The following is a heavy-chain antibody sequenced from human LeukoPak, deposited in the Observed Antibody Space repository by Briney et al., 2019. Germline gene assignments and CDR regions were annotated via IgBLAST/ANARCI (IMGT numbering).Heavy chain of an antibody. J-gene: IGHJ4*02. CDR1: GFTFSSYA. D-gene: IGHD6-13*01. CDR2: ISYDGSNK. V-gene: IGHV3-30-3*01. CDR3: ARSDGYNSSPNY. Sequence: PGGSLRLSCAASGFTFSSYAMHWVRQAPGKGLEWVAVISYDGSNKYYADSVKGRFTISRDNAKNSLYLQMNSLRAEDTAVYYCARSDGYNSSPNYWGQGTLVTVSS.